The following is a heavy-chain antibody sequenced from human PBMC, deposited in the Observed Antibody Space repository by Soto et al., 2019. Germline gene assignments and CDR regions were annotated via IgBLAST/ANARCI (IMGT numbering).Heavy chain of an antibody. D-gene: IGHD3-16*01. CDR2: ISYDGTKT. Sequence: QVHLVESGGGVVQPGRSLRLSCAASGFTFSSHTMQWVRQAPGKGLEWVAVISYDGTKTNFADSVKGRFTISRDNSKNTVFLQMNRLRVEDTAMYYCARDYSVQPSDLGAPFESWGQGALVTVSS. V-gene: IGHV3-30-3*01. CDR3: ARDYSVQPSDLGAPFES. J-gene: IGHJ4*02. CDR1: GFTFSSHT.